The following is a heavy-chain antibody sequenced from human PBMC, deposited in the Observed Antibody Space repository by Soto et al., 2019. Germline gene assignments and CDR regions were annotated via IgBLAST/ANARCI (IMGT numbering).Heavy chain of an antibody. CDR1: GYTLTELS. J-gene: IGHJ5*02. D-gene: IGHD1-1*01. Sequence: ASVKVSCKVSGYTLTELSMHWVRQAPGKGLEWMGGFDPEDGETIYAQKFQGRVTMTEDTSTDTAYMELSSLRSEDTAVYYCATTGTSGDTFWFDPWGQGTLVTVSS. CDR2: FDPEDGET. CDR3: ATTGTSGDTFWFDP. V-gene: IGHV1-24*01.